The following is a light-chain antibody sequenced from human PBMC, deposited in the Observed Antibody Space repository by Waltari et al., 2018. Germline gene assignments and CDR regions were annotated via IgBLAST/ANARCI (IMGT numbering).Light chain of an antibody. CDR2: AAS. Sequence: DIQMTQSPSSLSASVGDRVTVTCRASQSISSYLHWYQQKPGKAPKLLIYAASRLQSGVPSRFSGSGSGTDFTLTISSLQPEDCATYYCQQSYSTPRTFGQGTKLEIK. CDR1: QSISSY. CDR3: QQSYSTPRT. J-gene: IGKJ2*01. V-gene: IGKV1-39*01.